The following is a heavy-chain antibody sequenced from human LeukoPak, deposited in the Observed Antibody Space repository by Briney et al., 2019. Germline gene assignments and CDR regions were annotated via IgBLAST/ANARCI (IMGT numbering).Heavy chain of an antibody. CDR3: AKGVPYGSGSLHYFDY. D-gene: IGHD3-10*01. CDR1: GFTFSSYA. Sequence: GGSLRLSCAASGFTFSSYAMSWVRQAPGKGLEGVSAISGSGGSTYYADSVKGRFTISRDNSKNTLYLQMNSLRAEDTAVYYCAKGVPYGSGSLHYFDYWGQGTLVTVSS. J-gene: IGHJ4*02. CDR2: ISGSGGST. V-gene: IGHV3-23*01.